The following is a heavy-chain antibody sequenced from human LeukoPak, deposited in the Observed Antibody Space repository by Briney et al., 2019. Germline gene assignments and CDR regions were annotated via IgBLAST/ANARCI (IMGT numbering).Heavy chain of an antibody. CDR3: TAGTGRSDFDY. CDR1: GFTFSSYS. CDR2: IKRKGDDGTI. J-gene: IGHJ4*02. D-gene: IGHD3/OR15-3a*01. Sequence: GGSLTRSCAASGFTFSSYSMNWIRQAPGKGLEWVGRIKRKGDDGTIDYAAPVKGRLTISRDDSRNTLYLQMNSLKSEDTAVYYCTAGTGRSDFDYWGQRTLVTVSS. V-gene: IGHV3-15*01.